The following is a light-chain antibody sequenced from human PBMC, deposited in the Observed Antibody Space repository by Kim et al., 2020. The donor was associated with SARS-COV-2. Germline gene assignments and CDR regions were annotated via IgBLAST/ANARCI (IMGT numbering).Light chain of an antibody. V-gene: IGLV1-44*01. CDR1: SSNIGRNT. CDR2: NNN. Sequence: ELTQPPSASGTPGQSVTISCTGSSSNIGRNTVNWYQQLPGTAPKLLIYNNNQRPSGVPDRFSDSKSGTSASLAISGLQSDDEADYYCAAWDDSLSGYVFGTGTKVTVL. CDR3: AAWDDSLSGYV. J-gene: IGLJ1*01.